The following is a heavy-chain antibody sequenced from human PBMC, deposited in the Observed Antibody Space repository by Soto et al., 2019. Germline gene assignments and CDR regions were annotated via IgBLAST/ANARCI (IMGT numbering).Heavy chain of an antibody. CDR2: IWYDGSNK. Sequence: QVQLVESGGGVVQPGRSLRLSCAASGFTFTNYGMHWVRQAPGKGLEWVAVIWYDGSNKYYTDSVKCRFTISRDNSKNTLYLQINSLRAEDTAVYYCAVMTSTEGPGGYWGQGTLVTVSS. CDR3: AVMTSTEGPGGY. J-gene: IGHJ4*02. V-gene: IGHV3-33*01. D-gene: IGHD2-2*01. CDR1: GFTFTNYG.